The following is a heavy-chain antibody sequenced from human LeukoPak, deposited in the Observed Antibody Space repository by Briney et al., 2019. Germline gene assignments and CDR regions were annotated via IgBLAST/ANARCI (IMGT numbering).Heavy chain of an antibody. J-gene: IGHJ4*02. D-gene: IGHD2-2*01. CDR1: GFTFSNYA. Sequence: GGSLRLSCAASGFTFSNYAMNWARQAPGKGLEWVSAISGSGASTYYADSVKGRFTISRDNPKNTLYLQMNSLRAEDTAIYYCAKAALRYQLLSSLDYWGQGTLVTVSS. V-gene: IGHV3-23*01. CDR2: ISGSGAST. CDR3: AKAALRYQLLSSLDY.